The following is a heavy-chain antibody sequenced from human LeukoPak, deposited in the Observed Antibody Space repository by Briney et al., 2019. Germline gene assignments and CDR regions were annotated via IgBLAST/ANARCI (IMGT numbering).Heavy chain of an antibody. Sequence: ASVTVSCQASGYTFTSYGISCVRQAPGQGLEWMGWISSYNGNTNYAQKLQGRVTITTDTSTSTAYMELRSLRSDDTAVYYCACGYGAIDYWGQGTLVTVSS. D-gene: IGHD5-12*01. CDR2: ISSYNGNT. CDR3: ACGYGAIDY. CDR1: GYTFTSYG. J-gene: IGHJ4*02. V-gene: IGHV1-18*01.